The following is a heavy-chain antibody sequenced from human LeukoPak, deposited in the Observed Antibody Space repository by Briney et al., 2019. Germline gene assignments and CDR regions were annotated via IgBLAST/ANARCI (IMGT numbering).Heavy chain of an antibody. CDR2: IHHGGSA. V-gene: IGHV4-34*01. CDR1: GVSLTGNY. D-gene: IGHD3-22*01. J-gene: IGHJ4*02. CDR3: VRNGYYSLEF. Sequence: SETLSLTCAVFGVSLTGNYWSWIRQPPGKGLEWIGEIHHGGSATNNPSLQSRVTMSLDTSNNQFSLRLTSVTAADTAVYYCVRNGYYSLEFWGQGTLVTVSS.